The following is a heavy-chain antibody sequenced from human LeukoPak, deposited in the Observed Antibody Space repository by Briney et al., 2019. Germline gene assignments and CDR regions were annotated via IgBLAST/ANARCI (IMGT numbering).Heavy chain of an antibody. CDR1: GFTFTTSA. CDR2: IVVGSGNT. V-gene: IGHV1-58*02. D-gene: IGHD3-22*01. J-gene: IGHJ4*02. Sequence: SVKVSCKASGFTFTTSAMQWVRQARGQRLEWIGWIVVGSGNTNYAQEFQERVTITRDMSTSTAYMELSSLRSEDTAVYYCAAAYRYFYDRGGYFDYWGQGTLVTVSS. CDR3: AAAYRYFYDRGGYFDY.